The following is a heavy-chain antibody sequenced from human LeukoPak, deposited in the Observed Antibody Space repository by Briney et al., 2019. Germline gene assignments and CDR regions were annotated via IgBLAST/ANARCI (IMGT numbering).Heavy chain of an antibody. D-gene: IGHD3-10*01. V-gene: IGHV3-64*01. Sequence: GGSLRLSCAASGFTFSDYAMHWVRQSPGKGLEFVSVIGPIGVYTYYANSVKGRFTISRDNSKSTVSLQMGSLRDEDRAVYYCAREQRGGLSGNLLGLFASYYPYYYMDVWGRGPTVTVSS. J-gene: IGHJ6*03. CDR2: IGPIGVYT. CDR3: AREQRGGLSGNLLGLFASYYPYYYMDV. CDR1: GFTFSDYA.